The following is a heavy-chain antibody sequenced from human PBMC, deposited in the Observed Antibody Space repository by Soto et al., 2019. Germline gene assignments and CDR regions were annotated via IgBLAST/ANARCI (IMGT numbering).Heavy chain of an antibody. Sequence: GASVKVSCKASGYTFTSYDSNWVRQATGQGLEWMGWMNPNSGNTGYAQKFQGRVTMTRNTSISTAYMELSSLRSEDTAVYYCARAYIWGSYRYFDYWGQGTLVTVSS. CDR1: GYTFTSYD. J-gene: IGHJ4*02. CDR3: ARAYIWGSYRYFDY. D-gene: IGHD3-16*02. CDR2: MNPNSGNT. V-gene: IGHV1-8*01.